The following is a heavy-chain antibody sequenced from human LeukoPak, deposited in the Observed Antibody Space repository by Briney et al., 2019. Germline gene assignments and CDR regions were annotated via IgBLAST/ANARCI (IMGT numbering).Heavy chain of an antibody. V-gene: IGHV4-39*07. Sequence: KTSETLSLTCTVSGGSISSSSYYWGWIRQPPGKGLEWIGSIYSSGITYYTPSLKSRVTISVDTSKKQFSLKLSSVTAADTAVYYCARVLDQLGIVNRADYWGQGTLVIVSS. D-gene: IGHD1-26*01. J-gene: IGHJ4*02. CDR2: IYSSGIT. CDR1: GGSISSSSYY. CDR3: ARVLDQLGIVNRADY.